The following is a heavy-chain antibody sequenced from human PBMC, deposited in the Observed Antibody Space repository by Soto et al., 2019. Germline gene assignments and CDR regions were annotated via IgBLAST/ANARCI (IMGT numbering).Heavy chain of an antibody. D-gene: IGHD3-22*01. CDR1: GFSVSANY. V-gene: IGHV3-21*01. Sequence: PGGSLRLSCVASGFSVSANYMTWIRQAPGKGLEWVSSISSSSSYIYYADSVKGRFTISRDNAKNSLYLQMNSLRAEDTAVYYCARFYDSSGYFDYWGQGTLVTVSS. CDR3: ARFYDSSGYFDY. CDR2: ISSSSSYI. J-gene: IGHJ4*02.